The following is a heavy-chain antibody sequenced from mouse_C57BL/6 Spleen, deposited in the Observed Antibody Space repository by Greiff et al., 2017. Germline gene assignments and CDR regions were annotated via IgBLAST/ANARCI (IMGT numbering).Heavy chain of an antibody. Sequence: VQLQQSGPELVKPGASVKISCKASGYAFSSSWMNWVKQRPGKGLEWIGRIYPGDGDTNYNGKFKGKATLTADKSSSTAYMQLSSLTSEDSAVYFCARVVIYAMDYWGQGTSVTVSS. CDR1: GYAFSSSW. V-gene: IGHV1-82*01. CDR2: IYPGDGDT. D-gene: IGHD2-2*01. J-gene: IGHJ4*01. CDR3: ARVVIYAMDY.